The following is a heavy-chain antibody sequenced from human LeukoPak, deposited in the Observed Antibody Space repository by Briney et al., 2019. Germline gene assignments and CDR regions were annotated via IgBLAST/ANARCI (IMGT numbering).Heavy chain of an antibody. Sequence: GGSLRLSCAASGFTVSSNYMSWVRQAPGKGLEWVSVIYSGGSTYYADSVKGRFTISRDNSKNTLYLQMNSLRAEDTAVYYCAKDHRITMIVVVITCFDYWGQGTLVTVSS. J-gene: IGHJ4*02. D-gene: IGHD3-22*01. V-gene: IGHV3-53*01. CDR3: AKDHRITMIVVVITCFDY. CDR2: IYSGGST. CDR1: GFTVSSNY.